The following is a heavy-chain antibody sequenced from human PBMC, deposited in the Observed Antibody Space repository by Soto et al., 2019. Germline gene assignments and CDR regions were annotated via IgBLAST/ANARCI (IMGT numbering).Heavy chain of an antibody. CDR3: ARGSGYSTYYYYYYMDV. Sequence: GASVKVSCKASGYTFTGYYMHWVRQAPGQGLEWMGWINPNSGGTNYAQKFQGWVTMTRDTSISTAYMELSRLRSADTAVYYCARGSGYSTYYYYYYMDVWGKGTTVTVSS. D-gene: IGHD3-9*01. J-gene: IGHJ6*03. CDR2: INPNSGGT. CDR1: GYTFTGYY. V-gene: IGHV1-2*04.